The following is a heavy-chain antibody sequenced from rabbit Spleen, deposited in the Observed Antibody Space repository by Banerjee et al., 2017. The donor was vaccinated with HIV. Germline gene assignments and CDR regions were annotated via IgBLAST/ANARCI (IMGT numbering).Heavy chain of an antibody. CDR2: IYSGSSGIT. Sequence: QEQLEESGGDLVKPEGSLTLTCTASGFTISSSYWICWVRQAPGKGLDWIACIYSGSSGITYSASTAKDRFSISETSSTPFTLQITMLTAADTASYLWTRDASGGYCDVGLWGQGTLVTVS. V-gene: IGHV1S45*01. CDR3: TRDASGGYCDVGL. J-gene: IGHJ4*01. CDR1: GFTISSSYW. D-gene: IGHD1-1*01.